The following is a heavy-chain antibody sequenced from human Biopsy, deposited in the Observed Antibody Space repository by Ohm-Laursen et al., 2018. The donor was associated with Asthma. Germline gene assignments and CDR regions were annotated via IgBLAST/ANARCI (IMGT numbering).Heavy chain of an antibody. CDR3: ARDESFSMASGSWFDP. V-gene: IGHV3-23*01. Sequence: GSLRLSCAASGFSFDDCAMHWVRQAPGKGLEWVSTISGSSIIIHYGGSVKGRFTISRDNSKNTMYLVMNSLRPEDTAVYYCARDESFSMASGSWFDPWGQGTLVTVSS. D-gene: IGHD2/OR15-2a*01. CDR2: ISGSSIII. CDR1: GFSFDDCA. J-gene: IGHJ5*02.